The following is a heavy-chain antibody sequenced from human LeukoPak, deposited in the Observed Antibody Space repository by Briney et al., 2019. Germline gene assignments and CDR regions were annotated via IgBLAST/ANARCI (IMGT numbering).Heavy chain of an antibody. Sequence: PSETLSLTCTVSGDSVRANYWSWIRQPPGMGQEWLGYIYNSGSTSYNPSIKSRVTISVDTSKNQFSLKLSSVTAADTAVYYCARATPGWNPPDYWGQGTLVSVSS. J-gene: IGHJ4*02. D-gene: IGHD1-1*01. V-gene: IGHV4-59*08. CDR2: IYNSGST. CDR1: GDSVRANY. CDR3: ARATPGWNPPDY.